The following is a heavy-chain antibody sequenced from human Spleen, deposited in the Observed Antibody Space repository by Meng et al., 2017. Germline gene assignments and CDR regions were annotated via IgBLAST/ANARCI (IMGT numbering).Heavy chain of an antibody. J-gene: IGHJ4*02. V-gene: IGHV4-34*12. D-gene: IGHD2-8*02. CDR2: IIHGGSP. Sequence: HVKLQQWGAGPLQNSETLSLTCAVNGGSLSGTYWNWIRQPPGKGLEWIGEIIHGGSPSYNPSLVSRVTISIDTSKNQLFLMLSSVTAADTAVYYCARRPTGIDYWGQGTLVTVSS. CDR1: GGSLSGTY. CDR3: ARRPTGIDY.